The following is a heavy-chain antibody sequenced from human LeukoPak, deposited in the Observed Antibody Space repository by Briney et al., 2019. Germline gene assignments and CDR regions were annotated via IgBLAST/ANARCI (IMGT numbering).Heavy chain of an antibody. CDR3: AKDLSLYCGGDCYRNEFYFDY. Sequence: GGSLRLSCAASGFTFSNYAMSWVRQAPGKGLEWVSAISGSGGSTYYADSVKGRFIISRDKSKNTLYLQMNSLRAEDTAVYYCAKDLSLYCGGDCYRNEFYFDYWGQGTLVTVSS. CDR2: ISGSGGST. CDR1: GFTFSNYA. V-gene: IGHV3-23*01. J-gene: IGHJ4*02. D-gene: IGHD2-21*02.